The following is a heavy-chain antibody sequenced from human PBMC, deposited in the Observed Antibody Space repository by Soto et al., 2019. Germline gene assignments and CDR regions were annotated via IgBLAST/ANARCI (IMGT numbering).Heavy chain of an antibody. Sequence: SETLSLTCTVSGGSISSSSYYWGWIRQPPGKGLEWIGSIYYSGSTYYNPSLKSRVTISVDTSKNQFSLKLSSVAAADTAVYYCFGYSSGRYYYYMDVWGKGTTVTVSS. D-gene: IGHD6-19*01. J-gene: IGHJ6*03. CDR2: IYYSGST. V-gene: IGHV4-39*01. CDR1: GGSISSSSYY. CDR3: FGYSSGRYYYYMDV.